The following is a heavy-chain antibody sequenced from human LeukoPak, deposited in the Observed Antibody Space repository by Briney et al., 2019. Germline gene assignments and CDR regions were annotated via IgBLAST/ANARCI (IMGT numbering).Heavy chain of an antibody. CDR3: ARDYASVPAAIWGNWFDP. V-gene: IGHV3-21*01. CDR2: ISSGSTYM. Sequence: GGSLRLSCAASGFTFSSYSMNWVRQAPGKGLEWVSSISSGSTYMYYADSVKGRFTISRDNSQNSMYLQMNSLRAEDTAVYYCARDYASVPAAIWGNWFDPWGQGTLVTVSS. CDR1: GFTFSSYS. J-gene: IGHJ5*02. D-gene: IGHD2-2*01.